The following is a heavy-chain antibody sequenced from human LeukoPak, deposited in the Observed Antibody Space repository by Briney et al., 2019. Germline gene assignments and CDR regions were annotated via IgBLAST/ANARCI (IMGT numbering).Heavy chain of an antibody. Sequence: PGGSLRLSCAASGFTFSSYAMSWVRQAPGKGLEWVSAISGSGGSTYYADSVRGRFTISRDNTQNSLYLQMNSLRAEDTAVYYCARVRADSGSGSSFDYWGQGTLVTVSS. CDR2: ISGSGGST. V-gene: IGHV3-23*01. CDR3: ARVRADSGSGSSFDY. CDR1: GFTFSSYA. D-gene: IGHD3-10*01. J-gene: IGHJ4*02.